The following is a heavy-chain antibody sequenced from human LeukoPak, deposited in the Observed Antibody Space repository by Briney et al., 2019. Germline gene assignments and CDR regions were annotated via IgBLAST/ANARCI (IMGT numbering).Heavy chain of an antibody. Sequence: SCKASGGTFSSYAMHWVRQAPGKGLEWVAVISYDGSNKYYAESVKGRFTISRDNSKSTLYLQMNSLRAEDTAVYYCARSPIFGVVMAYFDYWGQGTLVTVSS. CDR1: GGTFSSYA. D-gene: IGHD3-3*01. CDR3: ARSPIFGVVMAYFDY. J-gene: IGHJ4*02. CDR2: ISYDGSNK. V-gene: IGHV3-30*01.